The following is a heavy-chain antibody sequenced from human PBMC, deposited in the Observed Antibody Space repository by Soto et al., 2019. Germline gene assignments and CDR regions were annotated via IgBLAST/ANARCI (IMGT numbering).Heavy chain of an antibody. J-gene: IGHJ4*02. D-gene: IGHD3-22*01. CDR2: IDPSDSQT. Sequence: PGESLKISFKGSGYSFAGYWITWVRQKPGKGLEWMGRIDPSDSQTYYSPSFRGHVTISATKSITTVFLQWSSLRASDTAMYYCARQIYDSDTGPNFQYYFDSWGKGTPVTAPQ. CDR1: GYSFAGYW. CDR3: ARQIYDSDTGPNFQYYFDS. V-gene: IGHV5-10-1*01.